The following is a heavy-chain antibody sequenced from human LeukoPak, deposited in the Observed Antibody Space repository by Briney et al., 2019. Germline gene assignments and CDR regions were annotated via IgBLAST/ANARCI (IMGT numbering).Heavy chain of an antibody. D-gene: IGHD3-10*01. CDR2: INHSGST. Sequence: SETLSLTCAVSGGSFSGYYWSWIRQPPGKGLEWIGEINHSGSTNYNPSLKSRVTISVDTSKNQSSLKLSSVTAADTAVYYCARNVGYYYGSGSYRDYWGQGTLVTVSS. CDR1: GGSFSGYY. J-gene: IGHJ4*02. CDR3: ARNVGYYYGSGSYRDY. V-gene: IGHV4-34*01.